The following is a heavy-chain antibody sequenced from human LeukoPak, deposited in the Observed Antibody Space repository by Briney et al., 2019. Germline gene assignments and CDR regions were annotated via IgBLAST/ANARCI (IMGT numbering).Heavy chain of an antibody. V-gene: IGHV3-23*01. D-gene: IGHD5-18*01. J-gene: IGHJ4*02. CDR2: ISGGST. CDR1: GFTFSSYA. Sequence: GGSLRLSCAASGFTFSSYAMSRVRQAPGKGLEWVSAISGGSTYYADSVKGRFTISRDNSKNTLYLQMNSLRAEDTAVYYCAKDHSKFDYWGQGTLVTVSS. CDR3: AKDHSKFDY.